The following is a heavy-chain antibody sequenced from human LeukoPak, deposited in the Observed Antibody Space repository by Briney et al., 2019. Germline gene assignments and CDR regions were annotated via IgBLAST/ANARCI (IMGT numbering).Heavy chain of an antibody. Sequence: SQTLSLTCAISGDSVSSNSVTWNWIRQSPSRGLEWLGRTYYRSTWYNDYAASVRGRITVNPDTSKDQFSLHLNSVTPEDTAVYYCARRLTQYDCFDPWGQGILVTVSS. V-gene: IGHV6-1*01. CDR3: ARRLTQYDCFDP. J-gene: IGHJ5*02. CDR1: GDSVSSNSVT. D-gene: IGHD2-2*01. CDR2: TYYRSTWYN.